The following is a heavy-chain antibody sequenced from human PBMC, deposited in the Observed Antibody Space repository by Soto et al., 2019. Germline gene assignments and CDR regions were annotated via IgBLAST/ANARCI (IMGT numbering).Heavy chain of an antibody. V-gene: IGHV3-66*01. Sequence: EVRLVQSGGGLVQPGGSLRLSCAASLFIVSDNYMSWVRQAPGKGLEWVSLIYSGGGTYYAESVKGRFTISRDNSKNTLYLQMNSLKAEDTGIDYCATRMSTAPYWGQGTVVTVSS. CDR3: ATRMSTAPY. CDR2: IYSGGGT. D-gene: IGHD4-17*01. CDR1: LFIVSDNY. J-gene: IGHJ4*02.